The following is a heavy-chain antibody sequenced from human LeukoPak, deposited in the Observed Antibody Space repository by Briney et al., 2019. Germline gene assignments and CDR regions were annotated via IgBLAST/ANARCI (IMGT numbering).Heavy chain of an antibody. V-gene: IGHV1-69*05. J-gene: IGHJ4*02. D-gene: IGHD3-9*01. CDR2: IIPIFGTA. CDR1: GGTFSSYA. Sequence: ASVKVSCKASGGTFSSYAISWVRQAPGQGLEWMGGIIPIFGTANYAQKFQGRVTITTDESTSTAYMELSSLRSDDTAVYYCARSPPDILTGYHNHYFDYWRQGTLVTVSS. CDR3: ARSPPDILTGYHNHYFDY.